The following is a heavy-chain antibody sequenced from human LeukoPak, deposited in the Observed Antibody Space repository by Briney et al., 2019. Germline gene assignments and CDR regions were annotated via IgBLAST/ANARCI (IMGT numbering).Heavy chain of an antibody. J-gene: IGHJ4*02. D-gene: IGHD3-9*01. Sequence: PSETLSLTCTVSGGSISSSSYYWGWIRQPPGKGLEWIGRIYYSGSTYYNPSLKSRVTISVDTSKNQFSLKLSSVTAADTAVYYCATSYYDILTGYWGLWDYWGQGTLVTVSS. V-gene: IGHV4-39*07. CDR1: GGSISSSSYY. CDR3: ATSYYDILTGYWGLWDY. CDR2: IYYSGST.